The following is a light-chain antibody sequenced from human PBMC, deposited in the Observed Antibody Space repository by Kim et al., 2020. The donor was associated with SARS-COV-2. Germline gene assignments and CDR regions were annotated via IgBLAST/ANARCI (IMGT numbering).Light chain of an antibody. CDR1: QSVGSSL. Sequence: LSAGERATLYRRARQSVGSSLLAWYQQQPGPAPRLLIYAAFKRVAGIPDRFSGSGSGTDFTLTISRPEPEDFAMYYCQQYGSTPYTFGQGTKLEI. CDR3: QQYGSTPYT. CDR2: AAF. V-gene: IGKV3-20*01. J-gene: IGKJ2*01.